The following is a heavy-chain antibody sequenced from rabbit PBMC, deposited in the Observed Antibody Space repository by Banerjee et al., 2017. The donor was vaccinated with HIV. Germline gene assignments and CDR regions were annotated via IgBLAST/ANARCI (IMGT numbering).Heavy chain of an antibody. J-gene: IGHJ6*01. V-gene: IGHV1S40*01. CDR2: ISAGGSGST. Sequence: QSLEESGGGLVQPEGSLTLTCKASGFSFSSGYDMCWVRQAPGKGLEWIACISAGGSGSTYYASWAKGRFTISKTSSTTVTLQMTSLTVADTATYFCARHVDAMDLWGPGTLVTVS. CDR1: GFSFSSGYD. CDR3: ARHVDAMDL.